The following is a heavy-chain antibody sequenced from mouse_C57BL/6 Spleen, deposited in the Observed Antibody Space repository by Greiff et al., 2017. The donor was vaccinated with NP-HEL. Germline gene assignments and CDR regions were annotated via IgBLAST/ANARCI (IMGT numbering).Heavy chain of an antibody. J-gene: IGHJ3*01. CDR1: GYAFSSSW. CDR2: IYPGDGDT. D-gene: IGHD1-1*01. CDR3: ARGHYYGSSKGFAY. V-gene: IGHV1-82*01. Sequence: VQLQQSGPELVKPGASVKISCKASGYAFSSSWMNWVKQRPGKGLEWIGRIYPGDGDTNYNGKFKGKATLTADKSSSTAYMQLSSLTSEDSAVYFCARGHYYGSSKGFAYWGQGTLVTVSA.